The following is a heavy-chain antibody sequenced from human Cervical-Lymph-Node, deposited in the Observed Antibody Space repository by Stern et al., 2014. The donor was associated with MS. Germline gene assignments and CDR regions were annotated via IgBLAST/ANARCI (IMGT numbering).Heavy chain of an antibody. CDR3: ARIRFGYDSSGHDAFDI. CDR1: GFSLSTSGMC. J-gene: IGHJ3*02. CDR2: IDWDDDK. D-gene: IGHD3-22*01. V-gene: IGHV2-70*01. Sequence: ESGPALVKPTQTLTLTCTFSGFSLSTSGMCVCWIRQPPGKALEWLGLIDWDDDKYYSTSLKTRLTISKDTSKNQVVLTMTNMDPVDTATYYCARIRFGYDSSGHDAFDIWGQGTMVTVSS.